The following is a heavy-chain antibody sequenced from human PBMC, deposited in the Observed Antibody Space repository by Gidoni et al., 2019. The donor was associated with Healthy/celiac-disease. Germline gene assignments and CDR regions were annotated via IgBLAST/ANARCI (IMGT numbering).Heavy chain of an antibody. V-gene: IGHV1-8*01. CDR2: MNPNSGNT. CDR3: ATDYYYGSGSYYPN. Sequence: QVPLVQSGAEVKKPGASVKVSCKASGYAFTSYDINWVRQATGQGLEWMGWMNPNSGNTGYAQKFQGRVTMTRNTSISTAYMELSSLRSEDTAVYYCATDYYYGSGSYYPNWGQGTLGTVSS. J-gene: IGHJ4*02. CDR1: GYAFTSYD. D-gene: IGHD3-10*01.